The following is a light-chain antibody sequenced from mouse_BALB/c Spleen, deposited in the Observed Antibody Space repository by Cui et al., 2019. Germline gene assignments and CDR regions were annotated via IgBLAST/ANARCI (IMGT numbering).Light chain of an antibody. CDR2: STS. V-gene: IGKV4-79*01. Sequence: QIVFTQPPGSICASQWEKVTLTCSASSSVSSSYLYWYQQKPGSSPKLWIYSTSNLASGVPARFSGSGSGISYSLTISSMEAEDDASYYCHQWSGYPSTFGGGTKLEIK. J-gene: IGKJ1*01. CDR3: HQWSGYPST. CDR1: SSVSSSY.